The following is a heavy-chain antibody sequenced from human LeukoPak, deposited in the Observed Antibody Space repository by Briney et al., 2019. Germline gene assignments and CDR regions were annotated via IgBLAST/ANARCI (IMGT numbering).Heavy chain of an antibody. D-gene: IGHD1-7*01. Sequence: ASVKVSCKASGYTFTGYYMHWVRQAPGQRLEWMGWINPNSGGTNYAQKFQGRVTMTRDTSISTAYMELSRLRSDDTDVYYCARDRAGTTVDYWGQGTLITVSS. CDR1: GYTFTGYY. J-gene: IGHJ4*02. CDR3: ARDRAGTTVDY. V-gene: IGHV1-2*02. CDR2: INPNSGGT.